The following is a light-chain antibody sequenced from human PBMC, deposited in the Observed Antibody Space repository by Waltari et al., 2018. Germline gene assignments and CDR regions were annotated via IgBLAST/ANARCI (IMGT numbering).Light chain of an antibody. V-gene: IGLV2-23*02. J-gene: IGLJ1*01. Sequence: QSALTQPASVSGSPGQSITISCTGTSSDIGTYNLVSWYQQNPGKAPKVMIYEVFKRPSGVSNRFAGSKSGNTASLTISVLQAEDEADYYCCSYAGTFYVFGTGTKVTVL. CDR2: EVF. CDR1: SSDIGTYNL. CDR3: CSYAGTFYV.